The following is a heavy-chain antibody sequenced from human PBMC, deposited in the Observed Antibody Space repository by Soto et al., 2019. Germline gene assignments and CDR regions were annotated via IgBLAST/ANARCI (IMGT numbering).Heavy chain of an antibody. CDR1: GFTFSSYW. V-gene: IGHV3-7*05. CDR3: ARVEYCSSTSCYSYYYYGMDV. D-gene: IGHD2-2*02. J-gene: IGHJ6*02. Sequence: EVQLVESGGGLVQPGGSLRLSCAASGFTFSSYWMSWVRQAPGKGLEWVANIKQDGSEKYYVDSVKGRFTISRVNAKNSLYLQMNSLRAEDTAVYYCARVEYCSSTSCYSYYYYGMDVWGQGTTVTVSS. CDR2: IKQDGSEK.